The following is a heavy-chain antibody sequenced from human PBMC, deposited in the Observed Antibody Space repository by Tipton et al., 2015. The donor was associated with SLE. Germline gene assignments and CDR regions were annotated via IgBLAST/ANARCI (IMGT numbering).Heavy chain of an antibody. CDR2: IFYSGST. J-gene: IGHJ3*02. Sequence: TLSLTCTVSGDSVSGQSWSWIRQPPGKGLEWIGYIFYSGSTNYSPSLKSRVTISLDTFQNHFSLKLSSVTAAGTAVYYCARDRRNVFDIWGQGAMVTVSS. V-gene: IGHV4-59*02. CDR1: GDSVSGQS. CDR3: ARDRRNVFDI.